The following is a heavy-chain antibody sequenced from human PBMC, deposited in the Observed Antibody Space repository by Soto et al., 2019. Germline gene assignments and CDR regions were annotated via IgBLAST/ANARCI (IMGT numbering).Heavy chain of an antibody. CDR2: VNGGGDIT. CDR1: GFTFSSYA. D-gene: IGHD3-3*01. J-gene: IGHJ6*02. CDR3: ARGHFGVTMDV. V-gene: IGHV3-23*01. Sequence: PGGSLRLSCAASGFTFSSYAMIWVRQAPGKGLEWVSGVNGGGDITYYADSVKGRFTISRDNSKNTLYLQMNSLRAEDTAVFYCARGHFGVTMDVWGQGTTVTVSS.